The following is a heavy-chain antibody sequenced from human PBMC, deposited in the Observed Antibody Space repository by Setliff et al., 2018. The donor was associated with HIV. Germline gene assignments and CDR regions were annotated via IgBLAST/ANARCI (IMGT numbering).Heavy chain of an antibody. D-gene: IGHD3-16*01. CDR3: ARCGAGEWHLYMDV. Sequence: ASVKVSCKASGYTFTGNYIHWVRQAPGQGLEWMGWINPNSGGTNYEQKFQGRVTMTRDTSISTAYMELSRLRSDDTAVYYCARCGAGEWHLYMDVWGKGTAVTV. CDR1: GYTFTGNY. V-gene: IGHV1-2*02. J-gene: IGHJ6*03. CDR2: INPNSGGT.